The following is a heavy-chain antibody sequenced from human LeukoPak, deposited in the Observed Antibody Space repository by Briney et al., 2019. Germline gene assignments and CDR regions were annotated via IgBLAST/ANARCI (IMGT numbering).Heavy chain of an antibody. CDR3: AGGSRRSWFDP. CDR2: MNPNSGST. Sequence: ASVKVSCKASGYTFTSYDINWVRQATGQGLEWMGWMNPNSGSTGYAQKFQGRVTVTRNTSISTAYMELSSLRSEDTAVYYCAGGSRRSWFDPWGQGTLVTVSS. J-gene: IGHJ5*02. V-gene: IGHV1-8*01. CDR1: GYTFTSYD.